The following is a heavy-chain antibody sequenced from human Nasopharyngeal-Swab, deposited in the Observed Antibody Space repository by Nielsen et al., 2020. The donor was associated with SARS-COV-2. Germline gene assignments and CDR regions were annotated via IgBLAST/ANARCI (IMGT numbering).Heavy chain of an antibody. J-gene: IGHJ4*02. CDR3: ARDVGGRDNY. Sequence: WIRQPPGKGLLWVSRIDTDGTITDYADSVKGRFTISRDNAKNTLHLQMNSLRAEDTAVYYCARDVGGRDNYWGQGALVTVSS. D-gene: IGHD2-15*01. CDR2: IDTDGTIT. V-gene: IGHV3-74*01.